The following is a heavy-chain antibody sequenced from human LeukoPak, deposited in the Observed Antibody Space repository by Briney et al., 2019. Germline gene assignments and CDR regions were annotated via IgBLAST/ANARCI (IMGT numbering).Heavy chain of an antibody. Sequence: GGSLRLSCAASGFTFSSYEMNWVRQAPGKGLEWVSYISSSGSTIYYADSVKGRFTISGDNAKNSLYLQMNSLRAEDTAVYYCARGLWGRGVMDYYGMDVWGQGTTVTVSS. J-gene: IGHJ6*02. CDR1: GFTFSSYE. CDR2: ISSSGSTI. D-gene: IGHD3-10*01. V-gene: IGHV3-48*03. CDR3: ARGLWGRGVMDYYGMDV.